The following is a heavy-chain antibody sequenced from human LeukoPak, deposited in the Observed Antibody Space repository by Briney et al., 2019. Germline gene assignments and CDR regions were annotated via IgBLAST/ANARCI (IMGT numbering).Heavy chain of an antibody. CDR2: IYTSGST. J-gene: IGHJ6*03. Sequence: SETLSLTCTVSGGPISNYYWSWIRQPAGKGLEWIGRIYTSGSTNYNPSLKSRVTMSIDKSKNQFSLKLSSVTAADTAVYYCARAQLAARLRGYYYYMDVWGKGTTVTVSS. CDR3: ARAQLAARLRGYYYYMDV. D-gene: IGHD6-6*01. V-gene: IGHV4-4*07. CDR1: GGPISNYY.